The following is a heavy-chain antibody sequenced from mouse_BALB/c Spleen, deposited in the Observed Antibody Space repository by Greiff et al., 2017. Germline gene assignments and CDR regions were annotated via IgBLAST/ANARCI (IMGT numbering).Heavy chain of an antibody. CDR3: TRDGTGAMDY. Sequence: LQHPGSELVRPGASVKLSCKASGYTFTSYWMHWVKQRHGQGLEWIGNIYPGSGSTNYDEKFKSKGTLTVDTSSSTAYMHLSSLTSEDSAVYYCTRDGTGAMDYWGQGTSVTVSA. CDR2: IYPGSGST. CDR1: GYTFTSYW. D-gene: IGHD4-1*01. J-gene: IGHJ4*01. V-gene: IGHV1S22*01.